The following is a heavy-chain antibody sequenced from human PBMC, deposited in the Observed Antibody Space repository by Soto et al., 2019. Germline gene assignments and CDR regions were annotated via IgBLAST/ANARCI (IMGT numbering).Heavy chain of an antibody. D-gene: IGHD6-13*01. CDR2: INHSGST. CDR1: GGSFSGYY. CDR3: AGGKSSSWYDY. Sequence: QVQLQQWGAGLLKPSETLSLTCAVYGGSFSGYYWSWIRQPPGKGLEWIGEINHSGSTNYNPSLKSRVTISVDTSKNQFSLKLSSVTAADTAVYYCAGGKSSSWYDYWGQGTLVTVSS. J-gene: IGHJ4*02. V-gene: IGHV4-34*01.